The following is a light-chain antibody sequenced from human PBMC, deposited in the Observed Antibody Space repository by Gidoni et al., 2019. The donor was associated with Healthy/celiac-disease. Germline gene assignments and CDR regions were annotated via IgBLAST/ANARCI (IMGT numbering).Light chain of an antibody. CDR2: EVS. CDR1: SSDVGGYNY. Sequence: QPALTQPASVSGSPGPSITISCTGTSSDVGGYNYVSWYQQHPGKAPKLMIYEVSNRPSGVSNRFSGSKSGNTASLTISGLQAEDEADYYCSSYTSSSTLEVVFGGGTKLTVL. CDR3: SSYTSSSTLEVV. J-gene: IGLJ2*01. V-gene: IGLV2-14*01.